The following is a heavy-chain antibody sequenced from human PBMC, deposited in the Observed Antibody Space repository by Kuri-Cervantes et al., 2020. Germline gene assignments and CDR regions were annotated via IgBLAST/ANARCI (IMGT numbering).Heavy chain of an antibody. CDR2: ISSSSSYI. V-gene: IGHV3-21*01. CDR3: ASTKRGSNAFDV. Sequence: GESLKISCAASGFTFSSYSMNWVRQAPGKGLEWVSSISSSSSYIYYADSVKGRSTISRDNAENTLYLQMNSLRAEDTAVYYCASTKRGSNAFDVWGQGTMVTVSS. CDR1: GFTFSSYS. D-gene: IGHD2-8*01. J-gene: IGHJ3*01.